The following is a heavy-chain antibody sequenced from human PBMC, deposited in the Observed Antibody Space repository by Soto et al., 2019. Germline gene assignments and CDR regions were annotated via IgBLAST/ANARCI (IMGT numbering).Heavy chain of an antibody. CDR2: IIPIFGTA. D-gene: IGHD5-18*01. Sequence: QVQLVQSGAEVKKPGSSVKVSCKASGGTFSSYAISWVRQAPGQGLEWMGGIIPIFGTANYAQKFQGRVTITADESTSTAYMELSSLRSEDTAVYYCARDPDTAMPGDYYYYGMDVWGQGTTVTVSS. CDR3: ARDPDTAMPGDYYYYGMDV. J-gene: IGHJ6*02. CDR1: GGTFSSYA. V-gene: IGHV1-69*12.